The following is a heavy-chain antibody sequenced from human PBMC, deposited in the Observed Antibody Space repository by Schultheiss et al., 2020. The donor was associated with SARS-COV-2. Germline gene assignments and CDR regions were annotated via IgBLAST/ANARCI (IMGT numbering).Heavy chain of an antibody. CDR2: INHSGSN. J-gene: IGHJ4*02. CDR3: ARQRGSSWMCPFDY. Sequence: SETLSLTCTVSGGSVSSGSYYWSWIRQPPGKGLEWIGEINHSGSNNYNPSLKSRVTISVDTSKNQFSLKLSSVTAADTAVYYCARQRGSSWMCPFDYWGQGTLVTVSS. V-gene: IGHV4-39*01. CDR1: GGSVSSGSYY. D-gene: IGHD6-13*01.